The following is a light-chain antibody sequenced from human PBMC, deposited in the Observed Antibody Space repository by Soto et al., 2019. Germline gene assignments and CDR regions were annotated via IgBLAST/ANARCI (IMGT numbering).Light chain of an antibody. CDR3: AGWDNSLSGRV. J-gene: IGLJ3*02. Sequence: QSVLTQPPSASGTPGQRVTISCSGSSSNIVRNYVYWYQQLPGTAPRLLIYRNNQRPSGVPDRFSGSKSGTSASLAISGLRSEDEADYYCAGWDNSLSGRVFGGGTKLTVL. V-gene: IGLV1-47*01. CDR1: SSNIVRNY. CDR2: RNN.